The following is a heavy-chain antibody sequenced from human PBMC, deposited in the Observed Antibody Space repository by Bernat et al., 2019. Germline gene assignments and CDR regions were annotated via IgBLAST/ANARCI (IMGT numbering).Heavy chain of an antibody. CDR3: TRVGSVIVVVTPFDY. CDR1: GFTFGDYA. V-gene: IGHV3-49*03. Sequence: EVQLVESGGGLVQPGGSLRLSCTASGFTFGDYAMSWFRQAPGKGLEWVGFIRSKAYGGTTEYAASVKGRFTISRDDSKSIAYLQMNSLKTEDTAVYYCTRVGSVIVVVTPFDYWGQGTLVTVSS. CDR2: IRSKAYGGTT. D-gene: IGHD3-22*01. J-gene: IGHJ4*02.